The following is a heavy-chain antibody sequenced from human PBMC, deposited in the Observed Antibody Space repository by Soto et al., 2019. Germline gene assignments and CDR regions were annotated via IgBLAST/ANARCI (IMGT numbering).Heavy chain of an antibody. CDR1: GGSVSSGSYY. J-gene: IGHJ6*02. Sequence: QVQLQESGPGLVKPSETLSLTCTVSGGSVSSGSYYWSWIRQPPGKGLEWIGYIYYSGSTNYNPSLKSRVTISVDTSKNHFSLKLGSVTAADTAVYYWARASSAYYYGMDVWGQGTTVTVSS. V-gene: IGHV4-61*03. CDR2: IYYSGST. CDR3: ARASSAYYYGMDV. D-gene: IGHD1-26*01.